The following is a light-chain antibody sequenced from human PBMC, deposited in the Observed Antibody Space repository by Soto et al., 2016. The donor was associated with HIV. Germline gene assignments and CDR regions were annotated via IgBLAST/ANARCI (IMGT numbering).Light chain of an antibody. CDR2: KAS. J-gene: IGKJ2*01. V-gene: IGKV1-5*03. CDR3: QRYGYT. Sequence: DIQMTQSPSTLSASIGDRVTITCRASQSIGNWLAWYQQKPGKAPKLLIYKASSLESGVPSRFSGSGSGTEFSLSITSLQPDDVATYYCQRYGYTFGLGTMLEIK. CDR1: QSIGNW.